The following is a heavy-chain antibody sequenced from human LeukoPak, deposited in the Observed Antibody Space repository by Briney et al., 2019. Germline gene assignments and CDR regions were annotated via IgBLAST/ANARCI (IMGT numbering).Heavy chain of an antibody. Sequence: PGGSLRLSCAASGFTFDDYGMSWVRQAPGKGLEWVSGINWNGGSTSYADSVKGRFTISRDNSKNTLYLQMNSLRAEDTAVYYCAIMITFGGVIGGDFDYWGQGTLVTVSS. CDR3: AIMITFGGVIGGDFDY. CDR1: GFTFDDYG. J-gene: IGHJ4*02. D-gene: IGHD3-16*01. CDR2: INWNGGST. V-gene: IGHV3-20*04.